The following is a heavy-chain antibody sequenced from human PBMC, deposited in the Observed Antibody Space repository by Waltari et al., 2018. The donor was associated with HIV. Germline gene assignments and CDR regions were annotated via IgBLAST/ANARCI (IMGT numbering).Heavy chain of an antibody. V-gene: IGHV3-74*01. D-gene: IGHD1-1*01. CDR2: INGDGNST. J-gene: IGHJ4*02. CDR3: ARAMAVAGTGGYY. Sequence: EVQLVESGGGLVQPGGSLRLSCADSGFILSDYWLHWVGQVPGKGLVWVARINGDGNSTSYSDSVKGRITVSRDNAKNTLYLQMNRLRGEDTGVYFCARAMAVAGTGGYYWGQGTRVTVSS. CDR1: GFILSDYW.